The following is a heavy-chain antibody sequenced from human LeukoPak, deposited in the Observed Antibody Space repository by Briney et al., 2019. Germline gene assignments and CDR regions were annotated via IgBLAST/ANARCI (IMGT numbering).Heavy chain of an antibody. CDR3: AKSRYGSGSSIDY. J-gene: IGHJ4*02. CDR1: GFTFSSYA. CDR2: ISGSGGST. D-gene: IGHD3-10*01. V-gene: IGHV3-23*01. Sequence: GGSPRLSCAASGFTFSSYAMSWVRQAPGKGLEWVSGISGSGGSTYYADSVKGRFTISRDNSKNTLYVQMNSLRAEDTAVYYCAKSRYGSGSSIDYWGQGTLVTVSS.